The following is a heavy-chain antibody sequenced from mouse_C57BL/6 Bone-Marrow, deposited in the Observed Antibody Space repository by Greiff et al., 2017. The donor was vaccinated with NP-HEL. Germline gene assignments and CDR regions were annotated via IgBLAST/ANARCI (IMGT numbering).Heavy chain of an antibody. CDR3: ARFTTVVEAMDY. CDR1: GYTFTSYW. J-gene: IGHJ4*01. CDR2: INPSNGGT. D-gene: IGHD1-1*01. Sequence: VQLQQSGTELVKPGASVKLSCKASGYTFTSYWMHWVKQRPGQGLEWIGNINPSNGGTNYNEKFKSKATLTVDKSSSTAYMQLSSLTSEDSAVYYCARFTTVVEAMDYWGQGTSVTVSS. V-gene: IGHV1-53*01.